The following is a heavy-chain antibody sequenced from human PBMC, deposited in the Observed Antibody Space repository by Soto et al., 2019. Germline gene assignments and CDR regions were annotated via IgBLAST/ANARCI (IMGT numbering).Heavy chain of an antibody. CDR1: GTSVSTGNW. D-gene: IGHD1-26*01. CDR2: IYLNVATNFGST. CDR3: ARGTGSYYGQFLQ. V-gene: IGHV4-4*02. Sequence: QVQLQESGPGLVKPSGTLSLACNVSGTSVSTGNWLSWVRQPPGKGLEWIAEIYLNVATNFGSTNYTPTPKSRVTVSIDESTNQFSLSLSSVNAADTAVYYCARGTGSYYGQFLQWGQGTLVTVSS. J-gene: IGHJ1*01.